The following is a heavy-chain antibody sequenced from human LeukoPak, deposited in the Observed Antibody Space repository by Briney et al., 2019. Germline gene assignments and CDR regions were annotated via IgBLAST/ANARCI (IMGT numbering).Heavy chain of an antibody. CDR2: ISYDGSNK. D-gene: IGHD6-13*01. CDR3: ARDRIFQQLVRGGFDY. J-gene: IGHJ4*02. V-gene: IGHV3-30*04. Sequence: PGGSLRLSCAASGFTFSSYAMHWVRQAPGKGLEWVAVISYDGSNKYYADSVKGRFTISRDNSKNTLYLQMNSLRAEDTAVYYCARDRIFQQLVRGGFDYWGQGTLVTVSS. CDR1: GFTFSSYA.